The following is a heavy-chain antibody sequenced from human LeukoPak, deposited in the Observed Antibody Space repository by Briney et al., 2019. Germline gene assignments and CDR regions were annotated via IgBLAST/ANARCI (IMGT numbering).Heavy chain of an antibody. CDR1: GFTFSSYA. Sequence: GGSLRLSCAASGFTFSSYAMHWVRQAPGKGLEWVAVISHDGSTKYYADSVKGRFTISRDNSKNTLYLQINSLRDEDTAVYYCARDPAISAPDYFDYWGQGTLVTVSS. J-gene: IGHJ4*02. V-gene: IGHV3-30-3*01. CDR3: ARDPAISAPDYFDY. CDR2: ISHDGSTK. D-gene: IGHD6-6*01.